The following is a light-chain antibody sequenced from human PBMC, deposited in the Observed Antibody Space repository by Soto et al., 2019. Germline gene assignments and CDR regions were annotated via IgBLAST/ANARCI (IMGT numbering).Light chain of an antibody. CDR1: QSVSSSY. V-gene: IGKV3-20*01. Sequence: DIVLTQSPGTLSLSPGERATLSCRASQSVSSSYLAWYQQKPGQAPRLLIYGASSRATGIPDRFSGSGSGTDFTLTISRLAPEDFAVYYCQQYGNSPAFGGGTKVEIK. J-gene: IGKJ4*01. CDR2: GAS. CDR3: QQYGNSPA.